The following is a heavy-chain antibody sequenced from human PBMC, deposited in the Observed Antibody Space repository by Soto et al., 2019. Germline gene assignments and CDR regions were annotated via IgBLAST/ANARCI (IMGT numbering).Heavy chain of an antibody. CDR3: AKDTNVRITIFGVVFSNRYFDY. J-gene: IGHJ4*02. D-gene: IGHD3-3*01. V-gene: IGHV3-23*01. CDR1: GFTFSSYA. CDR2: ISGSGGST. Sequence: GGSLRLSCAASGFTFSSYAMSWVRQAPGKGLEWVSAISGSGGSTYYADSVKGRFTISRDNSKNTLYLQMNSLRAEDTAVYYCAKDTNVRITIFGVVFSNRYFDYWGQGTLVTVSS.